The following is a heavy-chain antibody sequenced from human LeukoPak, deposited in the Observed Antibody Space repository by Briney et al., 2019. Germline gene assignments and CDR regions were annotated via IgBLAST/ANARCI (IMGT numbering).Heavy chain of an antibody. Sequence: SETLSLTCTVSGGSISSGDYYWGWIRQPPGKGLEWIGSIYYSGSTYYNPSLKSRVTISVDTSKNQFSLKLSSVTAADTAVYYCARHVRDILTGYPLYLDYWGQGTLVTVSS. CDR3: ARHVRDILTGYPLYLDY. CDR1: GGSISSGDYY. CDR2: IYYSGST. V-gene: IGHV4-39*01. D-gene: IGHD3-9*01. J-gene: IGHJ4*02.